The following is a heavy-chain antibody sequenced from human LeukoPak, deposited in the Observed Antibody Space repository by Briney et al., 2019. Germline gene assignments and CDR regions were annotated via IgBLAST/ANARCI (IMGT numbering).Heavy chain of an antibody. CDR1: GGSISNSNCY. D-gene: IGHD3-22*01. J-gene: IGHJ4*02. Sequence: PSETLSLTCTVSGGSISNSNCYWGWIRQPPGKGLEWIGSIYYSGSTYYNPSLKSRVTISVDTSKNQFSLKLSSVTAADTAVYYCARSQRGYYLYWGQGTLVTVSS. CDR3: ARSQRGYYLY. V-gene: IGHV4-39*07. CDR2: IYYSGST.